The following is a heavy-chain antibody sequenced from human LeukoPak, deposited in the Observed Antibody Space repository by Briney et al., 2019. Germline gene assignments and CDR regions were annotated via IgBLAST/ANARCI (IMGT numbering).Heavy chain of an antibody. Sequence: SETLSLTCAVYGGSFSGYYWSWIRQPPGKGLEWIGEINHSGSTNYNPSLKSRVTISVDTSKNQFSLKLSSVTAADTAVYYCARVGDSSGYYEILFDYWGQGTLVTVSS. CDR1: GGSFSGYY. V-gene: IGHV4-34*01. CDR2: INHSGST. D-gene: IGHD3-22*01. CDR3: ARVGDSSGYYEILFDY. J-gene: IGHJ4*02.